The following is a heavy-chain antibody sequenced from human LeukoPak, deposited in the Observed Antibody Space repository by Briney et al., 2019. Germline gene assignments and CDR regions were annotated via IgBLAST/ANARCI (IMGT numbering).Heavy chain of an antibody. CDR3: ARGLYSSSP. D-gene: IGHD6-6*01. V-gene: IGHV3-23*01. CDR2: ISGRGGST. CDR1: GSAFSNYA. Sequence: GGSLRLSCAASGSAFSNYAMSWVRQAPGQGLEWVSAISGRGGSTYYADSVKGRFTISRDNSKNTLYLQMNSLTVEDTAVYYCARGLYSSSPWGQGTLVTVSS. J-gene: IGHJ4*02.